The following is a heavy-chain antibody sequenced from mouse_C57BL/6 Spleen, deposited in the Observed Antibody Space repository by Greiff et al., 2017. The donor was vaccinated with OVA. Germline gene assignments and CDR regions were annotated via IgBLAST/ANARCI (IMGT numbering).Heavy chain of an antibody. CDR2: INPSSGYT. D-gene: IGHD1-1*01. Sequence: QVQLKQSGAELARPGASVKMSCKASGYTFTSYTMHWVKQRPGQGLEWIGYINPSSGYTKYNQKFKDKATLTADKSSSTAYMQLSSLTSEDSAVYYCAVYYYDEGYAMDYWGQGTSVTVSS. CDR3: AVYYYDEGYAMDY. CDR1: GYTFTSYT. V-gene: IGHV1-4*01. J-gene: IGHJ4*01.